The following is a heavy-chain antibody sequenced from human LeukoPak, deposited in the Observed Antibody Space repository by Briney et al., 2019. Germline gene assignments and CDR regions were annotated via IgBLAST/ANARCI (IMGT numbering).Heavy chain of an antibody. CDR1: GGSISSSSYC. J-gene: IGHJ6*02. CDR2: IYYSGSS. V-gene: IGHV4-39*01. Sequence: SETLSLTCTVSGGSISSSSYCWGWLRQPPGKGLEWIGSIYYSGSSYYNPSLKSRVTISVDTSKNQFSLKLSSVTAADTAVYYCARIPYDFWSGYYYGMDVWGQGTTVTVSS. D-gene: IGHD3-3*01. CDR3: ARIPYDFWSGYYYGMDV.